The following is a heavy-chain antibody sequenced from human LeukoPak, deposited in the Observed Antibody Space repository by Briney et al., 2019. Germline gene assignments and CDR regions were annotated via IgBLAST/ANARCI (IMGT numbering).Heavy chain of an antibody. CDR2: INHSGST. D-gene: IGHD1-26*01. CDR3: ARGLVGATSWWGALDY. V-gene: IGHV4-34*01. CDR1: GGSFSGYY. J-gene: IGHJ4*02. Sequence: KPSETLSLTCAVYGGSFSGYYWSWIRQPPGKGLEWIGEINHSGSTNYNPSLKSRVTISVDTSKNQFSLKLSSVTAADTAVYYCARGLVGATSWWGALDYWGQGTLVTVSS.